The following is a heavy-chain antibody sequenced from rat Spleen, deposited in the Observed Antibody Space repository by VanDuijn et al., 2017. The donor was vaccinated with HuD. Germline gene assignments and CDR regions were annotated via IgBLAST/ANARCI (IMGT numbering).Heavy chain of an antibody. CDR2: MWSDGDT. Sequence: QVQLKESGPGLVQPSQTLSLTCTVSGFSLTSYHVRWVRQPPGKGLEWMGVMWSDGDTSYNSALKSRLSISRDTSKSQVFLKMSSLQTEDTATYYCARESGTTTAFDYWGQGVMVTVSS. V-gene: IGHV2-32*01. D-gene: IGHD1-10*01. J-gene: IGHJ2*01. CDR3: ARESGTTTAFDY. CDR1: GFSLTSYH.